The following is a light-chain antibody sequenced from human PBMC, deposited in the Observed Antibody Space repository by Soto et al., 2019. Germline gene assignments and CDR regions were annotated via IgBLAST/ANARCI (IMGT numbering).Light chain of an antibody. J-gene: IGKJ1*01. CDR1: QSVSSN. CDR2: GAS. CDR3: HQYNSYST. V-gene: IGKV3-15*01. Sequence: EIVVTLTPTTLSVSPEERGTLCFMASQSVSSNLAWYQQKPGQAPRLLISGASTRATGIPARFSGSGSGTDFTLTISSLQPDDFATYYCHQYNSYSTFGQGTKVDIK.